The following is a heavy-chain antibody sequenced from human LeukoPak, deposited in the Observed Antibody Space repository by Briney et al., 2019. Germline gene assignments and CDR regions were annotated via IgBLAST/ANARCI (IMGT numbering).Heavy chain of an antibody. CDR2: ISSSGSTI. D-gene: IGHD3-3*01. CDR1: GFTFSDYY. V-gene: IGHV3-11*04. J-gene: IGHJ4*02. Sequence: GGSLRLSCAASGFTFSDYYMSWIRQAPGKGLEWVSYISSSGSTIYYADSVKGRFIISRDKSKKTLYLQMNSLRVEDTGVYYCAKDIFPRTIFGVAHDFWGQGTLVIVSS. CDR3: AKDIFPRTIFGVAHDF.